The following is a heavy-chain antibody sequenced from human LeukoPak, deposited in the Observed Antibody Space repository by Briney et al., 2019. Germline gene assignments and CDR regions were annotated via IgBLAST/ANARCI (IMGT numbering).Heavy chain of an antibody. CDR3: ARDAYYYGSGSYFFDY. D-gene: IGHD3-10*01. CDR2: INHSGST. J-gene: IGHJ4*02. V-gene: IGHV4-34*01. Sequence: PSETLSLTCAVYGGSFSGYYWSWIRQPPGKGLEWIGEINHSGSTNYNPSLKSRVTMSVDTSKNQFSLKLSSVTAADTAVHYCARDAYYYGSGSYFFDYWGQGTLVTVSS. CDR1: GGSFSGYY.